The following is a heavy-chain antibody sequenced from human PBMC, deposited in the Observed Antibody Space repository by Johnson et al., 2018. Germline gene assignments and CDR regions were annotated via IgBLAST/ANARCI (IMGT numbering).Heavy chain of an antibody. CDR3: AREIASAAYYNGLDV. Sequence: QVRLGQAGGGVVQPGRSLRLCCAASGFTFSSYGMHWVRQAPGKGLEWVAVISYDGSNKYYADSVKGRFTISRDNSKNTLYLQMNSLRAGDTAVYYCAREIASAAYYNGLDVWGQGTTVTVSS. V-gene: IGHV3-30*03. CDR1: GFTFSSYG. J-gene: IGHJ6*02. CDR2: ISYDGSNK. D-gene: IGHD6-13*01.